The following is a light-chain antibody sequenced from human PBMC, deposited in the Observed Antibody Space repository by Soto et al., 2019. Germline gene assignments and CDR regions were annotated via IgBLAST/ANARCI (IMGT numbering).Light chain of an antibody. CDR2: ANN. J-gene: IGLJ2*01. Sequence: QSVLTQPPSVSGAPGQTVTISCTGSNSNVGGGYDVHWYQQLPGSAPKLLIYANNNRPSGVPDRFSGSKSGTSASLAITGLQAEDEADYYCQSYAPTRNVVFGGGTKLTVL. CDR3: QSYAPTRNVV. V-gene: IGLV1-40*01. CDR1: NSNVGGGYD.